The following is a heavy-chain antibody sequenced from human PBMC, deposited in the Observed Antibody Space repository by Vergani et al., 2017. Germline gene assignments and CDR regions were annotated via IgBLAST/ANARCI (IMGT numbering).Heavy chain of an antibody. V-gene: IGHV3-9*01. Sequence: EVQLVESGGGLVQPGRSLRLSCAASGFTFDDYAMHWVRQAPGKGLEWVSGISWNSGSIGYADSVKGRFTISRDNSKNTLYLQMNSLRAEDTAVYYRAKDRPKLELRLLMDVWGKGTTVTVSS. CDR1: GFTFDDYA. D-gene: IGHD1-7*01. CDR3: AKDRPKLELRLLMDV. CDR2: ISWNSGSI. J-gene: IGHJ6*03.